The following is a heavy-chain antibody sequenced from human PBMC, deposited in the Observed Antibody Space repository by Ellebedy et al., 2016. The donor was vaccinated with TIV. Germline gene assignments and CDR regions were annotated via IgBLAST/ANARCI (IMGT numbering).Heavy chain of an antibody. V-gene: IGHV4-59*01. CDR1: GGSINNYY. J-gene: IGHJ4*02. CDR2: IHYSGSN. D-gene: IGHD6-13*01. Sequence: MPSETLSLTCTVSGGSINNYYWSWIRQPPGMGLEWIGYIHYSGSNNYNPSLKSRVTLSVDTSKNQFSLKLSSVTAADTAVYYCAGGGGSSSYYYWGQGTLVTVSS. CDR3: AGGGGSSSYYY.